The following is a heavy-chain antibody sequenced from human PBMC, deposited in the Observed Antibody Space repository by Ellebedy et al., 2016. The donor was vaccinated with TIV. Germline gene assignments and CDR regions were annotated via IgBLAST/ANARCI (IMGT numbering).Heavy chain of an antibody. CDR1: GFTFSSYS. Sequence: GESLKISCAASGFTFSSYSMNWVRQAPGKGLEWVGRSRNKANSYSTKYAASVKGRFTISRDDSKNSVYLQMNSLQTEDTAVYYCARQPSVAGPGDVWGQGTTVTVSS. CDR2: SRNKANSYST. D-gene: IGHD6-19*01. CDR3: ARQPSVAGPGDV. V-gene: IGHV3-72*01. J-gene: IGHJ6*02.